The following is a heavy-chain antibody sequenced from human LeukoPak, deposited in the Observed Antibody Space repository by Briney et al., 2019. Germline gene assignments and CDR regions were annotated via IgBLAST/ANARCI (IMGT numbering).Heavy chain of an antibody. D-gene: IGHD6-19*01. CDR3: ARKIPVTGTFAFDI. CDR2: IDWNGGK. CDR1: GFSLSSSGMC. V-gene: IGHV2-70*11. J-gene: IGHJ3*02. Sequence: SGPTLVNPTQTLTLTCTFSGFSLSSSGMCVSWFRQPPGKALEWLARIDWNGGKTYSTSLKTRVTVSEDTSKHQVVLTMTNMDPVDTATYYCARKIPVTGTFAFDIWGQGTMVTVSS.